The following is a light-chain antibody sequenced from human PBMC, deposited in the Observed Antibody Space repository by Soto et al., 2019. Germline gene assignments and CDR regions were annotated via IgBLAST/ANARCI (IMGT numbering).Light chain of an antibody. J-gene: IGKJ1*01. CDR3: QQDGSSPQT. Sequence: LTKSPASLSLSVGERVTITCWASQGIGSSLAGFQQKPGEAPRLLIFAASTVPSGVPCRFSGSGSGTDFTLTINSLEAEDFAAYYCQQDGSSPQTFGEGTKVDIK. CDR1: QGIGSS. V-gene: IGKV1-9*01. CDR2: AAS.